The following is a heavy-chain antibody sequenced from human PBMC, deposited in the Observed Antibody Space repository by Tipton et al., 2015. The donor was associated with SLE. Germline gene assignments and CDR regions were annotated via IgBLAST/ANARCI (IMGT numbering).Heavy chain of an antibody. CDR2: ISSSSSYI. V-gene: IGHV3-21*01. J-gene: IGHJ4*02. Sequence: SLRLSCAASGFTFSSYGMNWVRQAPGKGLEWVSSISSSSSYIYYADSVKGRFTISRDNAKNSLYLQMNSLRAEDTAVYYCARVPAGPDSKWERIYWGQGTLVTVSS. CDR1: GFTFSSYG. D-gene: IGHD1-26*01. CDR3: ARVPAGPDSKWERIY.